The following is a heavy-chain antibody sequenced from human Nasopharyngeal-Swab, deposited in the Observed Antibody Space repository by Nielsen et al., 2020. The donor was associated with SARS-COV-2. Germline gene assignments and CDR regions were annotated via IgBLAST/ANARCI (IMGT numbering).Heavy chain of an antibody. V-gene: IGHV4-38-2*01. Sequence: SETLSLTCAVSGYSISSGYYWGWIRQPPGKGPEWIGSIYHSGSTYYNPSLKSRVTISVDTSKNQFSLKLSSVTAADTAVYYCARHAGYCSSTSCYSSRGNDAFDIWGQGTMVTVSP. CDR3: ARHAGYCSSTSCYSSRGNDAFDI. J-gene: IGHJ3*02. CDR2: IYHSGST. CDR1: GYSISSGYY. D-gene: IGHD2-2*03.